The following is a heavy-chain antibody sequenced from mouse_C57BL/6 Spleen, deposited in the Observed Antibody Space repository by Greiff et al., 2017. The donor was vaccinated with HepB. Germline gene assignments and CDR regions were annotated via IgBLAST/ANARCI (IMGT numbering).Heavy chain of an antibody. CDR1: GYTFTSYW. D-gene: IGHD2-5*01. V-gene: IGHV1-52*01. CDR3: AREGTYYSNSYWYFDV. J-gene: IGHJ1*03. CDR2: IDPSDSET. Sequence: VQLQQPGAELVRPGSSVKLSCKASGYTFTSYWMHWVKQRPIQGLEWIGNIDPSDSETHYNQKFKDKATLTVDKSSSTAYMQLSSLTSEDSAVYYCAREGTYYSNSYWYFDVWGTGTTVTVSS.